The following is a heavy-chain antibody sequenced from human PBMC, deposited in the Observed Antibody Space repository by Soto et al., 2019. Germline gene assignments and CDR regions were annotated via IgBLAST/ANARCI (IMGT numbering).Heavy chain of an antibody. V-gene: IGHV1-69*02. J-gene: IGHJ4*01. Sequence: QVQLVQSGAEVKKPGSSVKVSCKASGGTFSSYTISWVRQAPGQGLEWMGRIIPILGIANYAQKFQGRVTITADKSTSTAYMELSSLRSEDTAVYYCARMANGVVSAADYWGHGTLVTVSS. D-gene: IGHD2-8*01. CDR3: ARMANGVVSAADY. CDR1: GGTFSSYT. CDR2: IIPILGIA.